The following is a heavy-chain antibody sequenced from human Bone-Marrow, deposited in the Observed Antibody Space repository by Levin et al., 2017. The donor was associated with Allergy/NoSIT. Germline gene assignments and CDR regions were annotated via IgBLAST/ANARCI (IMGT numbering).Heavy chain of an antibody. CDR1: GFTFSSYW. J-gene: IGHJ3*02. V-gene: IGHV3-74*01. Sequence: GGSLRLSCAASGFTFSSYWMHWVRQAPGKGLVWVSHIKSDGSGTSYADSVKGRFTISRDNAKNTLYLQMNSLRAEDTALYFCAREYRSSSGRAFDRWGQGTMVIVSS. D-gene: IGHD6-6*01. CDR2: IKSDGSGT. CDR3: AREYRSSSGRAFDR.